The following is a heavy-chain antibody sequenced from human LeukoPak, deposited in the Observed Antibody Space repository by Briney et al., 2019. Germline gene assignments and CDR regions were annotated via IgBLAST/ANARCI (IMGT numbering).Heavy chain of an antibody. CDR2: IRSDGSKK. CDR3: AKDPTFTIFDCHMDV. CDR1: GFIFGNYG. V-gene: IGHV3-30*02. D-gene: IGHD3-3*01. Sequence: PGGSLRLSCAVSGFIFGNYGLHWVRQAPGKGLEWVAFIRSDGSKKYYADSVQGRFTISRDSSNNTLYLQMNSLRADDTAVYYCAKDPTFTIFDCHMDVWGKGTTVTVSS. J-gene: IGHJ6*03.